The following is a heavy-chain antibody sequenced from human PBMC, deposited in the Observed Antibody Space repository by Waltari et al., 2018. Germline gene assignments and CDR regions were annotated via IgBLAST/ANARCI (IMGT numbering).Heavy chain of an antibody. CDR2: IIPIFGTA. D-gene: IGHD3-22*01. CDR3: ARDGGYYYDSSGYYYGVY. V-gene: IGHV1-69*01. CDR1: GGTFSSYA. Sequence: QVQLVQSGAEVKKPGSSVKVPCKASGGTFSSYAICWVRQAPGHGLEWMGGIIPIFGTANYAQKFQGRVTITADESTSTAYMELSSLRSEDTAVYYCARDGGYYYDSSGYYYGVYWGQGTLVTVSS. J-gene: IGHJ4*02.